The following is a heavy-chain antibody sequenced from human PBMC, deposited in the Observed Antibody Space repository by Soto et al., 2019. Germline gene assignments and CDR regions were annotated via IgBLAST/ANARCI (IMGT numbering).Heavy chain of an antibody. V-gene: IGHV2-5*02. CDR2: IYWDDDK. D-gene: IGHD1-7*01. J-gene: IGHJ4*02. CDR3: AHVYWAASGTRYYFDY. Sequence: QITLKESGPTLVKPTQTLTLTCTFSGFSFSIDGMGVGWIRQPPGKALEWLALIYWDDDKRFSPSQKSRLTITKDGSRNQVVLTLTHMDPADTATYYCAHVYWAASGTRYYFDYWGQGTLVTVSS. CDR1: GFSFSIDGMG.